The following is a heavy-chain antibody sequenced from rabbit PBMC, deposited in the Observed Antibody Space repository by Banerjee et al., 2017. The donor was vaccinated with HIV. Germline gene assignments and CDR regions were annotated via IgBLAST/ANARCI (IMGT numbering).Heavy chain of an antibody. CDR2: IYAGSSGST. J-gene: IGHJ4*01. V-gene: IGHV1S45*01. Sequence: QEQLEESGGDLVKPEGSLTLTCTASGFSFSSSYWICWVRQAPGKGLEWIACIYAGSSGSTYYASWAKGRFTISKTSSTTVTLQMTSLTAADTATYFCARDSEYYTYGYAGYAYATGYFNLWGPGTLVTVS. D-gene: IGHD6-1*01. CDR3: ARDSEYYTYGYAGYAYATGYFNL. CDR1: GFSFSSSYW.